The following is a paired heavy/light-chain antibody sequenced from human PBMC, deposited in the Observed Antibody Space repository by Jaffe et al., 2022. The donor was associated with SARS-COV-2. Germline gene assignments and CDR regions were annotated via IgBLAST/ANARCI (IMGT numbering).Heavy chain of an antibody. D-gene: IGHD6-13*01. CDR3: TTDAGSSWNRRSFDI. CDR1: GASISSYY. V-gene: IGHV4-59*01. CDR2: IYTNGNT. Sequence: QVQLQESGPGLVRPSETLSLTCTVSGASISSYYWGWIRQSPGKGLEWIGCIYTNGNTDYSPSLKSRVTISVDTSKNQLSLKVSSVTAADTAVYYCTTDAGSSWNRRSFDIWGQGTMVTVSS. J-gene: IGHJ3*02.
Light chain of an antibody. CDR2: GAS. CDR3: QQYGGSPPLYT. Sequence: EIVLTQSPGTLSLSPGERATLSCRASQSVSSSYLAWYQQKPGQAPRLLIYGASSRATGIPDRFSGSGSGTDFTLTISRLEPEDFAVYYCQQYGGSPPLYTFGQGTKLEIK. CDR1: QSVSSSY. V-gene: IGKV3-20*01. J-gene: IGKJ2*01.